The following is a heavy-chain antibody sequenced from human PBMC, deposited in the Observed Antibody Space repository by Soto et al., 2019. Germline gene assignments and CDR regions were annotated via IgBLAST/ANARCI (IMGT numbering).Heavy chain of an antibody. CDR1: GFSLSTSGMC. V-gene: IGHV2-70*11. CDR2: IDWDDDK. Sequence: SGPTMVNPTQTLTLTCTFSGFSLSTSGMCVSWIRQPPGKALEWLARIDWDDDKYYSTSLKTRLTISKDTSKNQVVLTMTNMDPVDTATYYCARTHWRYSSPPGYYYYMDVWGKGTTVTVSS. CDR3: ARTHWRYSSPPGYYYYMDV. J-gene: IGHJ6*03. D-gene: IGHD6-13*01.